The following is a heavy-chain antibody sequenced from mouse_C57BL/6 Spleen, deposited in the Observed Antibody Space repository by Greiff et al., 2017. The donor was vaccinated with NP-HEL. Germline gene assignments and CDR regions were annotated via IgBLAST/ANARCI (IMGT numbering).Heavy chain of an antibody. CDR2: IYPGDGDT. CDR3: ARKEGPSWFAY. CDR1: GYAFSSSW. J-gene: IGHJ3*01. D-gene: IGHD3-3*01. V-gene: IGHV1-82*01. Sequence: QVQLQQSGPELVKPGASVKISCKASGYAFSSSWMNWVKQRPGKGLEWIGRIYPGDGDTNYNGKFKGKATLTADKSSSTAYMQLSSLTSEVSAVYFCARKEGPSWFAYWGQGTLVTVSA.